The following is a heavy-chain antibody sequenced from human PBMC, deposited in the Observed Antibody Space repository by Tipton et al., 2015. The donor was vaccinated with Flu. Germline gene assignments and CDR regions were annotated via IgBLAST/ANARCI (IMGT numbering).Heavy chain of an antibody. Sequence: SLRLSCAASGLTFPNTAMSWVRQTPEKGLEWVSTISGGGDALYYRDSVKGRFTISRDNSNNMVFLHMSSLGVDDTALYFCASGGYCSNTVCYTLLDHWGRGTLVTVSS. CDR2: ISGGGDAL. CDR1: GLTFPNTA. J-gene: IGHJ4*02. D-gene: IGHD2-2*02. CDR3: ASGGYCSNTVCYTLLDH. V-gene: IGHV3-23*01.